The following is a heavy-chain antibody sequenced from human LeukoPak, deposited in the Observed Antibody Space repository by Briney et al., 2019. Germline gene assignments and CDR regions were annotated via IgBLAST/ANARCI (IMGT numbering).Heavy chain of an antibody. D-gene: IGHD5-18*01. Sequence: SQTLSLTCAISGDSVSSNSAAWNWIRQTPSRGLEWLGRTYYRSKWYNDYAVSVKSRITINPDTSKNQFSLQLNSVTPEDTAVYYCARDKSRYSYGGTVFDYWGQGTLVTVSS. CDR1: GDSVSSNSAA. V-gene: IGHV6-1*01. CDR3: ARDKSRYSYGGTVFDY. CDR2: TYYRSKWYN. J-gene: IGHJ4*02.